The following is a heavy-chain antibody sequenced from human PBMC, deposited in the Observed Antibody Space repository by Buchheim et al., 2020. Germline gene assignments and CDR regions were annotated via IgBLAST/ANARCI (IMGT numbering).Heavy chain of an antibody. CDR3: ARVIGGDYRRGYFDY. V-gene: IGHV3-30*04. CDR2: ISYDGSNK. Sequence: QVQLVESGGGVVQPGRSLRLSCAASGFTFSSYAMHWVRQAPGKGLEWVAVISYDGSNKYYADSVKGRFTISRDNSKNTLYLQMNSLRAEDTAVYYCARVIGGDYRRGYFDYWGQGTL. D-gene: IGHD4-17*01. J-gene: IGHJ4*02. CDR1: GFTFSSYA.